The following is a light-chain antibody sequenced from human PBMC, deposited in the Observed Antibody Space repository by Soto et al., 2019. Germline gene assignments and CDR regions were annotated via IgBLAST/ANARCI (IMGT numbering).Light chain of an antibody. CDR1: ESISNH. J-gene: IGKJ1*01. Sequence: DIQMTQSPSSLSASVEDRVIITCRASESISNHLNGYQQKPGKDPKLLIYDASNLETGVTSRFSGSGSGTDFTFTISSLQPEDIATYYCQQYDNLPRTFGQGTKVDIK. CDR2: DAS. CDR3: QQYDNLPRT. V-gene: IGKV1-33*01.